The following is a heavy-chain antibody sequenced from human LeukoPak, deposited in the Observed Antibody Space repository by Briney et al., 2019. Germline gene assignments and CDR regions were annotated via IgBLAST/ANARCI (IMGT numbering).Heavy chain of an antibody. D-gene: IGHD2-15*01. Sequence: SGGSLRLSCAASGFTVSSNYMSWVRQAPGKGLEWVSVIFSGGSTYYADSVKGRFTISRDNSKSTLYLQMNSLRAEDTAVYYCARESDMGYCSGGRCYKGYNAMDVWGQGTTVTVSS. CDR1: GFTVSSNY. CDR3: ARESDMGYCSGGRCYKGYNAMDV. CDR2: IFSGGST. V-gene: IGHV3-53*01. J-gene: IGHJ6*02.